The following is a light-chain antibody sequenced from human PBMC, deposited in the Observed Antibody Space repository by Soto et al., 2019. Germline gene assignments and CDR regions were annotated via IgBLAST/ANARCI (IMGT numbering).Light chain of an antibody. J-gene: IGLJ1*01. Sequence: QSALTQPASVSGSPGQSITISCTGTSSDIGGHDDVSWYQQHPGKVPKLLIYGVTDRPSGVSNRFSGSKSGNVASLTISGLQAEDEADYYCCSYTSDLTPYVCGTGTKVTVL. CDR1: SSDIGGHDD. V-gene: IGLV2-14*03. CDR2: GVT. CDR3: CSYTSDLTPYV.